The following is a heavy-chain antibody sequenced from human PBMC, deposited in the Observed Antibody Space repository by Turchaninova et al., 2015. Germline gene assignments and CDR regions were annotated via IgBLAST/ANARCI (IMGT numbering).Heavy chain of an antibody. CDR2: MYYSGSA. J-gene: IGHJ4*02. CDR1: CGSISSGGYY. CDR3: ATESSSSPGALDY. D-gene: IGHD6-6*01. Sequence: VQLQESGPGLVKPSQTPSLTCPVSCGSISSGGYYWSWIRQLPGKGLEWMAHMYYSGSAYYNPSLKSRVASAVDTSKNQFSLKLSSVTAADTAVYYCATESSSSPGALDYWGQGTLVTVSS. V-gene: IGHV4-31*03.